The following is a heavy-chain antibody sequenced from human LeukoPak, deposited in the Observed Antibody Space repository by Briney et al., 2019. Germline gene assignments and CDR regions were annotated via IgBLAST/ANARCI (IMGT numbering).Heavy chain of an antibody. Sequence: ASVKVSCKVSGYTLTELSMHWVRQAPGKGLEWMGGFDPEDGETIYAQKFQGRVTMTEDTSTDTAYMELSSLRSEDTAVYYCARGIWSDHLVAYFLDSWGQGTLVTVSS. J-gene: IGHJ4*02. CDR1: GYTLTELS. CDR3: ARGIWSDHLVAYFLDS. V-gene: IGHV1-24*01. CDR2: FDPEDGET. D-gene: IGHD5-12*01.